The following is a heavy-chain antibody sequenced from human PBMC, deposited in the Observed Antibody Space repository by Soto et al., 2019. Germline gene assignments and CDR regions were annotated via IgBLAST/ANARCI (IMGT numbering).Heavy chain of an antibody. D-gene: IGHD6-19*01. Sequence: QVQLVQSGAEVKKPGASVKVSCKASGYTFTGYYMHWVRQAPGQGLEWMGWINPNSGGTNYAQKFQGRVTMNRDTSISTAYMELSRLRSDDTAVYYCARVPLARQWLADFDYWGQGTLVTVSS. CDR2: INPNSGGT. CDR1: GYTFTGYY. J-gene: IGHJ4*02. V-gene: IGHV1-2*02. CDR3: ARVPLARQWLADFDY.